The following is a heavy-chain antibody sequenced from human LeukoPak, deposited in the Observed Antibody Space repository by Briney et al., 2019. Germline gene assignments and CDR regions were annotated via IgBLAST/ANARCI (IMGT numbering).Heavy chain of an antibody. D-gene: IGHD1-26*01. V-gene: IGHV3-23*01. J-gene: IGHJ4*02. CDR2: ISGSGGST. Sequence: GGSLRPSCAASGFTFSSYAMSWVRQAPGKGLEWVSVISGSGGSTYYADSVKGRFTISRDNSKNTLYLQMNSLRAEDTAVYYCATGLYSGSYSGFDYWGQGTLVTVSS. CDR3: ATGLYSGSYSGFDY. CDR1: GFTFSSYA.